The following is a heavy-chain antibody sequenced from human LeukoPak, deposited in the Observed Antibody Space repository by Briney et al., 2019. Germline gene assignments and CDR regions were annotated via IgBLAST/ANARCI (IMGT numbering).Heavy chain of an antibody. CDR3: ARGSMAWFDP. CDR2: ISSSSSTI. J-gene: IGHJ5*02. Sequence: GGSLRLSCAASGFTFSSYSMNWVRQAPGKGLERVSYISSSSSTIYYADSVKGRFTISRDNAKNSLYLQMNSLRAEDTAVYYCARGSMAWFDPWGQGTLVTVSS. V-gene: IGHV3-48*01. CDR1: GFTFSSYS. D-gene: IGHD2-8*01.